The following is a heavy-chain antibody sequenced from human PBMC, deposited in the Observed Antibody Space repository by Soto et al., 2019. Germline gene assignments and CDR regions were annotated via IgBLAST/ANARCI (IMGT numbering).Heavy chain of an antibody. J-gene: IGHJ4*02. CDR1: GFTFSSYA. CDR2: IDYSGGST. D-gene: IGHD2-21*01. CDR3: ARGWGGYSFDY. V-gene: IGHV3-23*01. Sequence: EVQLLESGGGLVQPGGSLRLSCAASGFTFSSYAMSWVRQAPGKGLEWVSAIDYSGGSTYYADSVKGRFTFSRDNSNNTLYVQMNSLRADDTAVYYCARGWGGYSFDYWGQGTLVTVAS.